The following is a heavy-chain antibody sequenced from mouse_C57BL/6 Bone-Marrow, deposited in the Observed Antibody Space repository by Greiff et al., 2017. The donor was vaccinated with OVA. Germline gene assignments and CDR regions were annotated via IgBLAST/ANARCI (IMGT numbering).Heavy chain of an antibody. D-gene: IGHD1-1*01. J-gene: IGHJ2*01. CDR2: IYPGSGST. V-gene: IGHV1-55*01. CDR3: AREGYDYGSSRDY. CDR1: GYTFTSYW. Sequence: QVQLQQPGAELVKPGDSVKMSCKASGYTFTSYWITWVKQRPGQGLEWIGDIYPGSGSTNYNEKFKSKATLTVDTSSSTAYMQLSSLTSEDSAVYYCAREGYDYGSSRDYWGQGTTLTVSS.